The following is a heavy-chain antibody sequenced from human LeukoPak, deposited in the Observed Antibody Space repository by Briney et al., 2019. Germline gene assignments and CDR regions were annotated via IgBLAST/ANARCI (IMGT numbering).Heavy chain of an antibody. CDR2: MWYGGSTK. Sequence: PGGSLRLSCAASGFTFTSYGMHWVRQAPGKGLECVAVMWYGGSTKYYADSVKGRFTISRDNSKNTLYLQMNSLKTEDTAVYYCTTEASGGLDYWGQGTLVTVSS. D-gene: IGHD1-26*01. J-gene: IGHJ4*02. CDR3: TTEASGGLDY. V-gene: IGHV3-33*01. CDR1: GFTFTSYG.